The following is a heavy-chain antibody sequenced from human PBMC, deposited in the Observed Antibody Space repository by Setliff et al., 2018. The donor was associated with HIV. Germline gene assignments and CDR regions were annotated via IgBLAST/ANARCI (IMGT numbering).Heavy chain of an antibody. CDR1: GSPISSNYY. V-gene: IGHV4-38-2*02. D-gene: IGHD3-10*01. J-gene: IGHJ5*02. CDR3: AREEFPRLGSGSYSWFDP. Sequence: SETLSLTCTVSGSPISSNYYWAWIRQAPGKGLEWIGCIDASANTYYIPSLKSRATISIDTSKNQFSLKLSSGTAADTAVYYCAREEFPRLGSGSYSWFDPWGQGTLVTVSS. CDR2: IDASANT.